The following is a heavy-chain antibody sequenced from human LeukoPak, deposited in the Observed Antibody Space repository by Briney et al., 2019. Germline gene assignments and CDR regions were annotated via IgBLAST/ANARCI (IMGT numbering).Heavy chain of an antibody. CDR3: AKDKSQVGVDSASTLVDR. J-gene: IGHJ5*02. Sequence: PGGSLTLSCAASGFTFRNFGMHWVRQAPGKGLEWVAFIRFDGRGEYYVDSLKGRFTISRDNSKNTVYLQMNGLTSEDTALYYCAKDKSQVGVDSASTLVDRWGQGTLVIVSS. V-gene: IGHV3-30*02. CDR2: IRFDGRGE. CDR1: GFTFRNFG. D-gene: IGHD2-8*02.